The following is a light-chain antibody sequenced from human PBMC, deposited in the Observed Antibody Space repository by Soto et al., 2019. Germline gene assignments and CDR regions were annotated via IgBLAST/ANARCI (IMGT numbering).Light chain of an antibody. CDR2: GVS. CDR1: QTVSSN. V-gene: IGKV3-15*01. CDR3: QQYNTWPRT. Sequence: EIVMTHSPAPLAVSRGERATLPCRPSQTVSSNLAWYQQKPGQAPRLLIHGVSTRATGIPARFSGSGSGTEFTLTISSLQSEDFAVYFCQQYNTWPRTFGQGTKVDI. J-gene: IGKJ1*01.